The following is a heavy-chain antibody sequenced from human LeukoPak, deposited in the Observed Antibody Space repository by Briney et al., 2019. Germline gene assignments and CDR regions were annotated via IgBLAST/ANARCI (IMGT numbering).Heavy chain of an antibody. CDR1: GCSISTRSYY. CDR2: NYYSGST. J-gene: IGHJ4*02. CDR3: ARRGIAAALDY. D-gene: IGHD6-13*01. Sequence: AGTLTLTCTVSGCSISTRSYYWGWIRQPPGKGLEWVGSNYYSGSTYYNPSLKSRVTIYVDTSKNQFSLKMSSVTAADTAVYYCARRGIAAALDYWGQGTLVTVSS. V-gene: IGHV4-39*01.